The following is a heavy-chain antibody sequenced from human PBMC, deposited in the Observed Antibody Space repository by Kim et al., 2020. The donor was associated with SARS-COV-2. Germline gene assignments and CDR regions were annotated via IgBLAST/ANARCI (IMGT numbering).Heavy chain of an antibody. Sequence: YAQKFQGRGTMTRDTSANTVYMEVGSLRSEDTAIYYCVKEASRLKDFDFWGQGTLVIVSS. J-gene: IGHJ4*02. V-gene: IGHV1-46*01. CDR3: VKEASRLKDFDF.